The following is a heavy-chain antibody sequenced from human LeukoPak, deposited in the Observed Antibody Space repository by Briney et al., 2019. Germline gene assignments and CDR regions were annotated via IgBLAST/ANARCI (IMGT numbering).Heavy chain of an antibody. CDR2: IIPILGIA. CDR3: ARVGGTAMVPIDY. V-gene: IGHV1-69*04. D-gene: IGHD5-18*01. J-gene: IGHJ4*02. Sequence: SVKVSCKASGGTFSSYAISWVRQAPGQGLEWMGRIIPILGIANYPQKFQGRVTITADKSTSTAYMELSSLRSEDTAVYYCARVGGTAMVPIDYWGQGTLVTVSS. CDR1: GGTFSSYA.